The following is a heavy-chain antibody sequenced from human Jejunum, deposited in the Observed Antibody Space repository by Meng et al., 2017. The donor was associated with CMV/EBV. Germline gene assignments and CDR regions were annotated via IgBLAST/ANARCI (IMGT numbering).Heavy chain of an antibody. D-gene: IGHD5-18*01. J-gene: IGHJ4*02. CDR3: AKDISRGYAYGYSDY. V-gene: IGHV3-33*06. Sequence: FTYGSYGMHGVRQAPGKGLGWVAVIWFDATKKYYADSVKGRFTISRDNSKNMLYLQMNSLRAEDTAVYYCAKDISRGYAYGYSDYWRQGTLVTVSS. CDR1: FTYGSYG. CDR2: IWFDATKK.